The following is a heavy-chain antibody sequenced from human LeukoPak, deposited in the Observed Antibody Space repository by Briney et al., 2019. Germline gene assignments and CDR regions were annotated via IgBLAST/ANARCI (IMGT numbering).Heavy chain of an antibody. J-gene: IGHJ4*02. CDR2: IYYGGST. Sequence: PSETLSFTCTVSGSPISSSSCYWGWIRQPPGKRLAWIGRIYYGGSTYYNPSLKSRVTISVDTFKNQFSLKLSSVTAADTAVYYCARQKFRYDFWSGYADYWGQGTLVTVSS. CDR3: ARQKFRYDFWSGYADY. CDR1: GSPISSSSCY. D-gene: IGHD3-3*01. V-gene: IGHV4-39*01.